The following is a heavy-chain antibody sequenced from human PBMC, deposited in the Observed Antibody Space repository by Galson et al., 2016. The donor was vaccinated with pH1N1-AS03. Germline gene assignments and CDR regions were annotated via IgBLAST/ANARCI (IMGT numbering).Heavy chain of an antibody. CDR2: ITSSGSTGTTI. Sequence: SLRLSCAASGFTFSDYYMSWIRQAPGKGLEWVSCITSSGSTGTTIYYAASVKGRFTISRDNAKNSLYLQMNSLRAEDTAIYYCARGWYDFWSGYLVDPFDYWGQGALVTVSS. CDR3: ARGWYDFWSGYLVDPFDY. J-gene: IGHJ4*02. CDR1: GFTFSDYY. V-gene: IGHV3-11*01. D-gene: IGHD3-3*01.